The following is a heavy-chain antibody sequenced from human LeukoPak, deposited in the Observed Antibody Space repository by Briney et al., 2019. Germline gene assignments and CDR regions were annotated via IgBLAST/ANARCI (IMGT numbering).Heavy chain of an antibody. CDR1: GGSISSYY. CDR3: ARGEYYYDSSGSNPAEYFQH. J-gene: IGHJ1*01. Sequence: SETLSLTCTVSGGSISSYYWSWIRQPPGKGLEWIGRIYTSGRNNYNPSLKSRVTISVDTSKDQFSLKLSSVTAADTAVYYCARGEYYYDSSGSNPAEYFQHWGQGTLVTVSS. CDR2: IYTSGRN. V-gene: IGHV4-4*08. D-gene: IGHD3-22*01.